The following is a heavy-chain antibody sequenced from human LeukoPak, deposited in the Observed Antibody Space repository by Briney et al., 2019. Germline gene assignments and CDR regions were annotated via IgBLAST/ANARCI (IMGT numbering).Heavy chain of an antibody. V-gene: IGHV3-21*01. D-gene: IGHD3-22*01. Sequence: GGSLRLSCAASGFTFSSYSMNWVRQAPGKGLEWVSSISSSSSYIYYADSVKGRFTISRDNAKNSLYLQMNSLRAEDTAVYYCARDSSGYFGALGYFDYWGQGTLVTVSS. CDR2: ISSSSSYI. CDR3: ARDSSGYFGALGYFDY. J-gene: IGHJ4*02. CDR1: GFTFSSYS.